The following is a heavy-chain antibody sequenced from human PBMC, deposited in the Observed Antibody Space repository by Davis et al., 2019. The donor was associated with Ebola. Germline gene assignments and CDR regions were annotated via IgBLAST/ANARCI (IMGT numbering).Heavy chain of an antibody. V-gene: IGHV3-23*01. J-gene: IGHJ5*02. Sequence: PGGSLRLSCAASGFTFSSYAMSWVRQAPGKGLEWVSAISGSGGSTYYADSVKGRFTISRDNSKNTLYLQMNSLRAEDTAVYYCAKEKVYGDYVYGFNWFDPWGQGTLVTVSS. CDR2: ISGSGGST. D-gene: IGHD4-17*01. CDR1: GFTFSSYA. CDR3: AKEKVYGDYVYGFNWFDP.